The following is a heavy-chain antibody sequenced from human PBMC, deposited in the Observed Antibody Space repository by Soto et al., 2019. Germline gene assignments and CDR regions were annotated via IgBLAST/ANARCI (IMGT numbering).Heavy chain of an antibody. CDR1: GGTFNNYA. D-gene: IGHD2-2*02. J-gene: IGHJ6*02. CDR2: IIPMFGRP. V-gene: IGHV1-69*13. Sequence: ASVKVSCKASGGTFNNYAISWVRQAPGQGLEWVGGIIPMFGRPNYAQRFQGRLTITAEGSTTTAYMELSSLKSDDAAVYYCARGTRDCNKISCYTPQGPFRYDMDVWGQGTTVTASS. CDR3: ARGTRDCNKISCYTPQGPFRYDMDV.